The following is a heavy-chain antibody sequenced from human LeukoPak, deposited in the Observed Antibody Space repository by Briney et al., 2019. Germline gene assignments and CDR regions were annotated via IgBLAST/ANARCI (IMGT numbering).Heavy chain of an antibody. V-gene: IGHV3-53*01. CDR2: MYSGGTT. J-gene: IGHJ4*02. CDR1: GFTVSSNY. CDR3: ARGGRPDY. D-gene: IGHD3-10*01. Sequence: PGGSLRLSCAISGFTVSSNYMSWVRQAPGKGLEWVSVMYSGGTTYYADSVKGRFTISRDNSKNMLYLQMNSLRAEDTAVYYCARGGRPDYWGQGTLVTVSS.